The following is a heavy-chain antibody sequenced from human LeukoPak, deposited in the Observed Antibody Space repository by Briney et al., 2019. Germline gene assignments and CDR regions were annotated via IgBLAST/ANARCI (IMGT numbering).Heavy chain of an antibody. CDR2: ILSSGST. V-gene: IGHV4-4*09. D-gene: IGHD3-3*02. CDR3: ARRVISEFSIDKGNWLDP. Sequence: PSETLSLTCTVSGGSISNCYWNWIRQSPGKGLEWIGYILSSGSTHHNPSLTSRISLSVDTSKNQFSLKLSSVTAADTAVYYCARRVISEFSIDKGNWLDPWGQGTLVTVSS. CDR1: GGSISNCY. J-gene: IGHJ5*02.